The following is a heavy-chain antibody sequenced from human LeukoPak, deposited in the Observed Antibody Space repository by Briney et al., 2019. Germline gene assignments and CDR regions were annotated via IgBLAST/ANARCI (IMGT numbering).Heavy chain of an antibody. J-gene: IGHJ4*02. CDR3: AREVGTTYYDFWSGPL. D-gene: IGHD3-3*01. CDR1: GFTFSSYA. Sequence: PGGSLRLSCAASGFTFSSYAMSWIRQPAGKGLEWIGRIYTSGSTNYNPSLKSRVTISVDTSKNQFSLKLSSVTAADTAVYYCAREVGTTYYDFWSGPLWGQGTLVTVSS. CDR2: IYTSGST. V-gene: IGHV4-4*07.